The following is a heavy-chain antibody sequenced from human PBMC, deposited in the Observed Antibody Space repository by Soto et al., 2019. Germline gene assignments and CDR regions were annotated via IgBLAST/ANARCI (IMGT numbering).Heavy chain of an antibody. J-gene: IGHJ6*02. Sequence: QVQLQESGPGLVKPSETLSLTCTVSGGSISSYYWCWTRQPAGKGLEWIGRFYPTGKTNYNPSLQSRLTMSADTSRNQFSLNLTSVTAADAAVYYCARCGLDSGMDVWGQGTTVTVSS. CDR2: FYPTGKT. D-gene: IGHD3-16*01. CDR1: GGSISSYY. V-gene: IGHV4-4*07. CDR3: ARCGLDSGMDV.